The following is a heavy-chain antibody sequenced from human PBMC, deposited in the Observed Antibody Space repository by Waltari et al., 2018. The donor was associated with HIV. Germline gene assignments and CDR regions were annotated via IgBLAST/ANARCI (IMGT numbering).Heavy chain of an antibody. V-gene: IGHV4-31*03. J-gene: IGHJ2*01. Sequence: QVQLQESGPGLVKPSQTLSLTCTVPGGSINSGGYYGTWIPPHPGKGLEWIGYIYYSGSTYYNPSLKSRVTISVDTSKNQFSLKLSSVTAADTAVYYCARAWDYYGTSGPPVNIDLWGRGTLVTVSS. CDR2: IYYSGST. CDR3: ARAWDYYGTSGPPVNIDL. D-gene: IGHD3-22*01. CDR1: GGSINSGGYY.